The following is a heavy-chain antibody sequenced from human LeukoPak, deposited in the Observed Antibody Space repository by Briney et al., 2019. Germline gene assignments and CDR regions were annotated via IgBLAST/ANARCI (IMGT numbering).Heavy chain of an antibody. CDR3: ASYGLGSPLYGMDV. Sequence: PGGSLRLSCAASGFTFSNYWMGWVRQAPGKGLEWVANIRPDGSDKYYVDSVKGRFTISRDNGQNSLYLQMSSLRAEDSAVYYCASYGLGSPLYGMDVWGQGTTVTVSS. J-gene: IGHJ6*02. V-gene: IGHV3-7*03. CDR2: IRPDGSDK. D-gene: IGHD3-10*01. CDR1: GFTFSNYW.